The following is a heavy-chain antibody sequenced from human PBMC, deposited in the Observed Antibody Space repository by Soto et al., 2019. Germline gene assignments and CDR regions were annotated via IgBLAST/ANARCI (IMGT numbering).Heavy chain of an antibody. CDR2: IKSKTDGGTT. J-gene: IGHJ4*02. Sequence: EVQLVESGGGLVKPGGSLRLSCAASGFTFSNALMSWVRQAPGKGLEWVGRIKSKTDGGTTDYAAPVKGRFTISRDDSKNTLYLQMNSLKTEDTAVYYCTTGGQYYDFWSGYPEPIDYWGQGTLVTVSS. CDR3: TTGGQYYDFWSGYPEPIDY. CDR1: GFTFSNAL. D-gene: IGHD3-3*01. V-gene: IGHV3-15*01.